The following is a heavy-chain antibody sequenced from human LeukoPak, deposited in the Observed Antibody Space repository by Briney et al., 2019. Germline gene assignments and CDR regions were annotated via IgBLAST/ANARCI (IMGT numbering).Heavy chain of an antibody. V-gene: IGHV1-69*01. D-gene: IGHD6-13*01. Sequence: SVKVSCKASGGTFSSYAISWVRQAPGQGLEWMGGIIPIFGTANYAQKFQGRVTITADESTSTAYMELSSLRSEDTAVYYCARRTSSSSWYFGGAFDIWGQGTMVTVSS. CDR3: ARRTSSSSWYFGGAFDI. CDR1: GGTFSSYA. CDR2: IIPIFGTA. J-gene: IGHJ3*02.